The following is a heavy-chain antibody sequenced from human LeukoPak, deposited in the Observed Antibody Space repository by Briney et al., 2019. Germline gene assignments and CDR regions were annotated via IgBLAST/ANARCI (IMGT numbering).Heavy chain of an antibody. D-gene: IGHD2-2*01. CDR3: AKDAVAVPAATHSWFDP. CDR2: ISGSGGST. J-gene: IGHJ5*02. V-gene: IGHV3-23*01. Sequence: GMSLRLSCAASGFTFSSYAMSWVRQAPGKGLEWVSAISGSGGSTYYADSVKGRFTISRDNSKNTLYLQMNSLRAEDTAVYYCAKDAVAVPAATHSWFDPWGQGTLVTVSS. CDR1: GFTFSSYA.